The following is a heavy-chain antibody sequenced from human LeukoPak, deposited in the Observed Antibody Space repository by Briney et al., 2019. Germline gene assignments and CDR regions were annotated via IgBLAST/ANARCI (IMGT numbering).Heavy chain of an antibody. V-gene: IGHV3-30*18. CDR2: ISYDGSYK. J-gene: IGHJ4*02. D-gene: IGHD5-24*01. Sequence: GGSLRLSCAASGFTFTTYGMHWVRQAPGKGLEWVAVISYDGSYKYYVDSVKGRFTISRDNSRNSLYLQMNSLRTEDTALYYCAKDRGDGYNRGYFDYWGQGTLVTVSS. CDR3: AKDRGDGYNRGYFDY. CDR1: GFTFTTYG.